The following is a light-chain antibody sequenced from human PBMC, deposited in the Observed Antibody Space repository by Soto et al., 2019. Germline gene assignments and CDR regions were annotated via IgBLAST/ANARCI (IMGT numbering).Light chain of an antibody. Sequence: DIQMTQSPSTLSASVGDRVTITCRASQGISNYLAWYQQKPGKAPKLLIYAASTLQSGVPSRFSGSGSGTEFTLTISSLQPDDFATYYCQQYNSYSTFGQGTKVDIK. CDR2: AAS. CDR1: QGISNY. J-gene: IGKJ1*01. CDR3: QQYNSYST. V-gene: IGKV1-16*01.